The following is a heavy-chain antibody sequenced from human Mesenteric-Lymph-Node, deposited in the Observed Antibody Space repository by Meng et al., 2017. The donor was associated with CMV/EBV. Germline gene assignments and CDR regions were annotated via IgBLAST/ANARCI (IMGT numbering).Heavy chain of an antibody. D-gene: IGHD6-13*01. CDR2: IYYSGTT. CDR3: ARGLSIAAVGRP. CDR1: GGSISSSNYY. J-gene: IGHJ4*02. V-gene: IGHV4-39*07. Sequence: GSLRLSCSVSGGSISSSNYYWGWIRQPPRKGLEWIGSIYYSGTTYYNPSLKSRVTISVDTSKNQFSLKLSSVTAADTAVYYCARGLSIAAVGRPWGQGTLVTVSS.